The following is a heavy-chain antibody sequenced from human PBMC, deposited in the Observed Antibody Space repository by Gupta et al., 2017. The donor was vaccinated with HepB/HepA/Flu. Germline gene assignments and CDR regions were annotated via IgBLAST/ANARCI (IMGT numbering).Heavy chain of an antibody. Sequence: QVQLQESGPGLVKPSQTLSLTCTVSGDSISRGGYYWSWLRQHPGKGLEWIGHIYYTGSTYNNPSLKSRGTISVDTSKNQFSLKLSSVTAADAAVYYCARTGPITVFGVDPLFDPWGQGTLVTVSS. J-gene: IGHJ5*02. CDR3: ARTGPITVFGVDPLFDP. CDR1: GDSISRGGYY. D-gene: IGHD3-3*01. CDR2: IYYTGST. V-gene: IGHV4-31*03.